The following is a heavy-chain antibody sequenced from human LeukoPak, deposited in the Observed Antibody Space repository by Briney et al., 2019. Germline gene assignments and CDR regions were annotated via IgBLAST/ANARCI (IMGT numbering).Heavy chain of an antibody. V-gene: IGHV4-4*07. CDR3: SGDGWTRSGYYYLYMDV. D-gene: IGHD3-10*01. CDR2: IYSSGRA. J-gene: IGHJ6*03. CDR1: GGSISSYY. Sequence: PSETLSLTCTVSGGSISSYYWSWIRQPAGKGLEWIGRIYSSGRANYNSSLVSRGTISVNKTKNQLSLKLIYVPAADTAAYYFSGDGWTRSGYYYLYMDVWGKGTTVSVSS.